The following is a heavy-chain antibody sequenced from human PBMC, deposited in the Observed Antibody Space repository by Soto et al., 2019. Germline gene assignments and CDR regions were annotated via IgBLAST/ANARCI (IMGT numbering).Heavy chain of an antibody. CDR1: GFAFSAYG. V-gene: IGHV3-33*01. CDR3: ATREFDDCPGGH. J-gene: IGHJ4*02. Sequence: QVQLVESGGGVVQPGRSLRLSCAASGFAFSAYGMHWVRQAPGKGLEWVAVIWNEGNKKYYADSVKGRFTISRDDSRNTLYLQMNSLRAEDTAVYYCATREFDDCPGGHWGQGTLVTVSS. D-gene: IGHD3-10*02. CDR2: IWNEGNKK.